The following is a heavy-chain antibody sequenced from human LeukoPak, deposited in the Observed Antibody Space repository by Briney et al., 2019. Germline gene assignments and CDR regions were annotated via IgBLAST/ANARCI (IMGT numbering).Heavy chain of an antibody. D-gene: IGHD2-2*01. CDR3: ARGSLVPAAPIDY. V-gene: IGHV4-30-2*01. Sequence: SQTLSLTCTVSDGSISSGGYYWSWIRQPPGKGLEWIGYIYHSGSTYYNPSLKSRVTISVDRSKNQFSLKLSSVTAADTAVYYCARGSLVPAAPIDYWGQGTLVTVSS. J-gene: IGHJ4*02. CDR2: IYHSGST. CDR1: DGSISSGGYY.